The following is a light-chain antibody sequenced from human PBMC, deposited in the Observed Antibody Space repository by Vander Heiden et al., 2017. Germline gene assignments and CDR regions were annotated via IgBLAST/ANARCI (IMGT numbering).Light chain of an antibody. CDR1: QSINTW. CDR3: QQYSIDSPT. CDR2: DAS. V-gene: IGKV1-5*01. J-gene: IGKJ1*01. Sequence: DIQMTQSPSTLSASLGDRVTITCRASQSINTWLAWYQQKPGKAPKLLIYDASNLQTGVPSRFSGSGSGTDFSLTISSLQPDDFATYYCQQYSIDSPTFGQGTKVEI.